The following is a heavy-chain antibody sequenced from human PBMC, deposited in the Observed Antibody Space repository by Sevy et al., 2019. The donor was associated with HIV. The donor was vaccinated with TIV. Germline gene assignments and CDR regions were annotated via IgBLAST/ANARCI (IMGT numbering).Heavy chain of an antibody. CDR2: INPNSGGT. V-gene: IGHV1-2*02. J-gene: IGHJ5*02. CDR1: GYTFTGYY. CDR3: ARVRLIVGATRGAGWFDP. D-gene: IGHD1-26*01. Sequence: ASVKVSCKASGYTFTGYYMHWVRQAPGQGLEWMGWINPNSGGTNYAQKFQGRVTMTRETSISTAYMELSRLRSDDTAVYYCARVRLIVGATRGAGWFDPWGQGTLVTVSS.